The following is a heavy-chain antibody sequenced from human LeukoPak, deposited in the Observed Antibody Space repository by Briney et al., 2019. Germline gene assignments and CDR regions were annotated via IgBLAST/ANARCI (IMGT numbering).Heavy chain of an antibody. CDR1: GSTVNSNF. V-gene: IGHV3-53*01. CDR2: TFSGGST. CDR3: ASGNSGYFYADY. Sequence: GGSLRLSCAASGSTVNSNFMNWVRQAPGKGLEWVSVTFSGGSTYYADSVKGRFTISRDNSKNTLYLQMHSLRAEDTAVYYCASGNSGYFYADYWGQGALVTVSS. D-gene: IGHD3-22*01. J-gene: IGHJ4*02.